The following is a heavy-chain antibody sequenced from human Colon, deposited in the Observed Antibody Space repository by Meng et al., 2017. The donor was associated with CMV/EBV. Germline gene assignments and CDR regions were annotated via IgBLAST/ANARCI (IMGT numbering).Heavy chain of an antibody. CDR1: GFTFSRYA. D-gene: IGHD3-16*01. CDR3: AASDTNGMYVDRIF. J-gene: IGHJ6*02. CDR2: ISGTAGVT. V-gene: IGHV3-23*01. Sequence: GESLKISCAASGFTFSRYAMSWVRQPPGKGLEWVSFISGTAGVTQFIDSVKGRFTISRDNSKNTVYLQMNSLRAEDTAIYYCAASDTNGMYVDRIFWGQGTTVTVSS.